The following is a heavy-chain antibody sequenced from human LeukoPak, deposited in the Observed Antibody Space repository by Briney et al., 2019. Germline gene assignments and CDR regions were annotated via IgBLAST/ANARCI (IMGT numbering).Heavy chain of an antibody. Sequence: GGSLRLSCAASEFTFSNYAMSWVRQAPGKGLEWVSVISGSGGTTYYADSVKGRFTISRDNSKNTLYLQMNSLRAEDTAVYYCAKFRANIAVAGYRFYGMDVWGQGTTVTVSS. V-gene: IGHV3-23*01. CDR1: EFTFSNYA. CDR2: ISGSGGTT. D-gene: IGHD6-19*01. J-gene: IGHJ6*02. CDR3: AKFRANIAVAGYRFYGMDV.